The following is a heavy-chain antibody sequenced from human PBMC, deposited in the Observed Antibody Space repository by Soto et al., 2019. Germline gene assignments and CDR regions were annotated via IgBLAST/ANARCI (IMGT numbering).Heavy chain of an antibody. V-gene: IGHV1-69*01. CDR3: AKDVGINQLLFVFET. CDR2: IIPIFASS. J-gene: IGHJ5*02. D-gene: IGHD2-15*01. CDR1: GGTFSNFG. Sequence: QVQLVQSGAEVKKPGSSVRVSCKASGGTFSNFGFSWVRQAPGQGLEWMGGIIPIFASSNYAQKFQGRLTITSDESTSTAYMDPSSLRSEATAVYFCAKDVGINQLLFVFETWGQGTLVTVSS.